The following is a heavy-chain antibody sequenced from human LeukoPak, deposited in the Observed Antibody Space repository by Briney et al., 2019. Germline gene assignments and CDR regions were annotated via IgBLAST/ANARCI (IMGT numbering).Heavy chain of an antibody. CDR1: GYTSTSYD. CDR3: ARVVSSSPTDQRKCFQH. D-gene: IGHD6-13*01. J-gene: IGHJ1*01. V-gene: IGHV1-8*01. CDR2: MNPNSGNT. Sequence: ASVKVSCKASGYTSTSYDINWVRQATGQGLEWMGWMNPNSGNTGYAQKFQGRVTMTRNTSISTAYMELSSLRSEDTAVYYCARVVSSSPTDQRKCFQHWGQGTLVTVSS.